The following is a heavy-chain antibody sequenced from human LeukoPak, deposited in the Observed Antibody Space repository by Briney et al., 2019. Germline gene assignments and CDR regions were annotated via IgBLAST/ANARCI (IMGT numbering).Heavy chain of an antibody. V-gene: IGHV3-23*01. J-gene: IGHJ4*02. CDR2: IVGNGVGT. Sequence: QPGASLRLSCAASGFTFRNYAMSWVHQAPGKGLEWVSAIVGNGVGTYYADSVQGRFTISRDNSKNTLYLQMNSLRAEDTALYYCTKWGDYDGSTGYYDSDYWGQGTLVTVSS. D-gene: IGHD3-9*01. CDR1: GFTFRNYA. CDR3: TKWGDYDGSTGYYDSDY.